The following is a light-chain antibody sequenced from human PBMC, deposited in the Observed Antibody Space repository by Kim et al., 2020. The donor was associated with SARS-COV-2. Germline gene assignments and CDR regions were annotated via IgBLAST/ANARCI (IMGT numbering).Light chain of an antibody. Sequence: QSVTITCTGTNNNVGDSNVVSWYQQHPGKAPNLMIYDVTKRPSGVPDRFSGAKAGNTASLTISGLQAEDEADYYCCAYGGTDALTVFGGGTQLTFL. CDR1: NNNVGDSNV. CDR2: DVT. V-gene: IGLV2-11*03. J-gene: IGLJ3*02. CDR3: CAYGGTDALTV.